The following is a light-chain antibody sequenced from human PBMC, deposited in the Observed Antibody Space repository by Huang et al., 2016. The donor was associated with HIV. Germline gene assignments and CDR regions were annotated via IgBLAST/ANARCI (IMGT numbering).Light chain of an antibody. V-gene: IGKV1-8*01. J-gene: IGKJ1*01. CDR2: STS. Sequence: AIRITQSPSSLSASTGYRVTITCRASQDVSNYLAWYQQKPGRAPKLMIYSTSTLQSGVPSRFSGNGSATEFSLTITCLQSDDFATYYCQQYHIYPWTFGQGTKVEI. CDR1: QDVSNY. CDR3: QQYHIYPWT.